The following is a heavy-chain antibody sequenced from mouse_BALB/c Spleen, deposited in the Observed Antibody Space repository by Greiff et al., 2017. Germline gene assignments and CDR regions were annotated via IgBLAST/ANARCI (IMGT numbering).Heavy chain of an antibody. Sequence: EVHLVESGGGLVQPGGSLKLSCAASGFTFSSYTMSWVRQTPEKRLEWVAYISNGGGSTYYPDTVKGRFTISRDNAKNTLYLQMSSLKSEDTAMYYCARLYGNYVRYFDVWGAGTTVTVSS. D-gene: IGHD2-1*01. CDR2: ISNGGGST. CDR1: GFTFSSYT. V-gene: IGHV5-12-2*01. J-gene: IGHJ1*01. CDR3: ARLYGNYVRYFDV.